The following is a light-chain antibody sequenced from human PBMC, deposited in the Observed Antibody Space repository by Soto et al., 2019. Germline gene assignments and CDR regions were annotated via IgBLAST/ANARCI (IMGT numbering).Light chain of an antibody. CDR3: QQYGVSPPFT. J-gene: IGKJ2*01. CDR2: GAA. V-gene: IGKV3-20*01. Sequence: IVLTQSPGTLSLSPGERAALSCRASQSISNRYLAWFQQKPGQAPRVLLSGAANRATGIPDRFSGSGSGTDFTLTISRLEPEDFAVYFCQQYGVSPPFTFGQVTKVEIK. CDR1: QSISNRY.